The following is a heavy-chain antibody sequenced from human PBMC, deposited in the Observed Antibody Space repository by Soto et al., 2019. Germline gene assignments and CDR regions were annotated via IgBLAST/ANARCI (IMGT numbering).Heavy chain of an antibody. CDR3: ARDASFSDAWSAFLGWFGP. CDR1: GYSFTDYY. D-gene: IGHD3-3*01. J-gene: IGHJ5*02. Sequence: ASVKVSCKASGYSFTDYYIHWVRQAPGQGPEWMGWINPYSGGTNYAQKFHGRVTMTRDTSIRTAYMEVSGLRSDDTALYYCARDASFSDAWSAFLGWFGPWGQGTLVTVSS. CDR2: INPYSGGT. V-gene: IGHV1-2*02.